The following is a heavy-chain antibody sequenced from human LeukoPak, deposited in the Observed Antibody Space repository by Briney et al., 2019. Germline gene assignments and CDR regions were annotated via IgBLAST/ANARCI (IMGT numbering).Heavy chain of an antibody. J-gene: IGHJ3*02. CDR3: ARDSVQRDAFDI. CDR1: GGTFSSYA. CDR2: IIPIFGAA. Sequence: SLKVSCKASGGTFSSYAISWVRQAPGQGLEWRGGIIPIFGAANYAQKFQGRVTITADESTSTAYMELSSLRSEDTAVYYCARDSVQRDAFDIWGQGTMVTVSS. D-gene: IGHD1-1*01. V-gene: IGHV1-69*13.